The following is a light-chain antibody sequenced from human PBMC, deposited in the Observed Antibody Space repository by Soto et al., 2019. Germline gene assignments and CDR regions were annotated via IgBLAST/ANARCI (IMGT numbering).Light chain of an antibody. V-gene: IGKV1-5*03. CDR2: KAS. CDR1: QSISSW. Sequence: DIQMTQSPSTLFASVGDRVTITCRASQSISSWLAWYQQKPGKAPKLLIYKASRLHSGVSSRFSGSESGTEFTLTISSLQPDDFATYYCQQYNSYSTWTFGQGTKVAIK. J-gene: IGKJ1*01. CDR3: QQYNSYSTWT.